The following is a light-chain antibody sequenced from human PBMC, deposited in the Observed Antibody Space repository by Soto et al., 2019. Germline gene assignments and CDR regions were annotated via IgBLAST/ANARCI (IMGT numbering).Light chain of an antibody. CDR2: DVS. V-gene: IGLV2-8*01. J-gene: IGLJ1*01. CDR1: SSDVGGYNY. CDR3: SSYAGSNNLV. Sequence: QSALTQPPSASGSLGQSVTISCTGTSSDVGGYNYVSWYQQHPGKAPKLLIYDVSHRPSGVPDRFSGYKSGNTAYLTVSGFQAEDETDYYCSSYAGSNNLVFGTGTKVTVL.